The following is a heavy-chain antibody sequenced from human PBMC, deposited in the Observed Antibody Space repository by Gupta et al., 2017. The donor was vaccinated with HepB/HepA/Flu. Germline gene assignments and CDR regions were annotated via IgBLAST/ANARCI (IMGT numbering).Heavy chain of an antibody. CDR3: GRNGRNYLGGYYMDV. V-gene: IGHV3-72*01. D-gene: IGHD5-24*01. CDR2: SRDKDNSYTT. Sequence: EVQLVESGGGLVQPGGSLRLSCAASGFTFSDHYMDWVRQAPGKGLEWVGRSRDKDNSYTTEYAEAGKGRFTVSRDDAQNSLVLQMKSPKTEDTAVYYYGRNGRNYLGGYYMDVGGKGTTVTVSS. J-gene: IGHJ6*03. CDR1: GFTFSDHY.